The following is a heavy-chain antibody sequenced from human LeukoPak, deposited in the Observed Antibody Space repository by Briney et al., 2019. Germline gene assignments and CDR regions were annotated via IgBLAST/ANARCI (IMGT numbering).Heavy chain of an antibody. Sequence: ASVKVSCKASGYTFTSYDINWVRQATGQGLEWMGWMNPNSGNTGYAQKFQGRVTMTRNTSISTAYMELSSLRSEDTAVYYCARGPLHYYYYYMDVWGKGTTVTVSS. CDR1: GYTFTSYD. D-gene: IGHD2-21*02. CDR3: ARGPLHYYYYYMDV. V-gene: IGHV1-8*01. CDR2: MNPNSGNT. J-gene: IGHJ6*03.